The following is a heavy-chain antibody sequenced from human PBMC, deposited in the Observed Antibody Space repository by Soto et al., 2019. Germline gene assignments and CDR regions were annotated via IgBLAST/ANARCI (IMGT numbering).Heavy chain of an antibody. D-gene: IGHD6-13*01. CDR3: ARDSSSWYWFDP. Sequence: SVKVSCKAAGGTFSSYAISWVRQAPGQGPEWMGGIIPIFGTANYAQKFQGRVTITADESTSTAYMELSSLRSEDTAVYYCARDSSSWYWFDPWGQGTLVTVSS. CDR1: GGTFSSYA. J-gene: IGHJ5*02. V-gene: IGHV1-69*13. CDR2: IIPIFGTA.